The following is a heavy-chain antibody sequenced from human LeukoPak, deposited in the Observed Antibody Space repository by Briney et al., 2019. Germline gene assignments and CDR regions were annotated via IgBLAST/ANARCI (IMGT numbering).Heavy chain of an antibody. V-gene: IGHV3-53*01. CDR1: GFTFSSHW. Sequence: GGSLRLSCAASGFTFSSHWMSWVRQAPGKGLEWVSVIYSGGSTYYADSVKGRFTISRDNSKNTLYLQMNSLRAEDTAVYYCARRYYYDSSGYYPDAFDIWGQGTMVTVSS. CDR3: ARRYYYDSSGYYPDAFDI. CDR2: IYSGGST. D-gene: IGHD3-22*01. J-gene: IGHJ3*02.